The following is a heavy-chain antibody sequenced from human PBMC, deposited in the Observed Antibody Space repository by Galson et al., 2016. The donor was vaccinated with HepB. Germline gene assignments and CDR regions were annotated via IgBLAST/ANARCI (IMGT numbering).Heavy chain of an antibody. D-gene: IGHD3-3*01. CDR1: GGTFTYSNYA. Sequence: SVKVSCKASGGTFTYSNYAISWVRQAPGQGLEWMGGSIAMFGTTTYAQKFQGRVTITADESTSTVYMELSSLRSQDTAIYSCSRAEDGFLEWLLEEWGQGTLVTVSS. CDR3: SRAEDGFLEWLLEE. J-gene: IGHJ4*02. CDR2: SIAMFGTT. V-gene: IGHV1-69*13.